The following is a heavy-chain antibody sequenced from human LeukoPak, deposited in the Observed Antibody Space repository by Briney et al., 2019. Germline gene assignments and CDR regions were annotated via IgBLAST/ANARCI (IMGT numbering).Heavy chain of an antibody. CDR1: GFTFTSYA. Sequence: GGSLRLSCAASGFTFTSYAMSWVRQALGKGLEWVSSISGSGGGTFYADSVKGRFTISRDNSKNTLYLQMNSLRAEDTAVYYCARDSSDPTGDYWGQGTLVTVSS. J-gene: IGHJ4*02. D-gene: IGHD3-22*01. CDR3: ARDSSDPTGDY. V-gene: IGHV3-23*01. CDR2: ISGSGGGT.